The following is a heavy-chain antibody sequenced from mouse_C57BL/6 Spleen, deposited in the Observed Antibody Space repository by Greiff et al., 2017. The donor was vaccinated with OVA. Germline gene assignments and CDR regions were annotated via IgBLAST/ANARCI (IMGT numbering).Heavy chain of an antibody. J-gene: IGHJ4*01. CDR3: ARESLSDYYGSSLYAMDY. V-gene: IGHV5-6*01. D-gene: IGHD1-1*01. CDR1: GFTFSSYG. CDR2: ISSGGSYN. Sequence: EVKLVESGGDLVKPGGSLKLSCAASGFTFSSYGMSWVRQTPDKRLEWVATISSGGSYNYYPDSVKGRFTISRDNAKNTLYLQMSSLKSEDTAMYYCARESLSDYYGSSLYAMDYWGQGTSVTVSS.